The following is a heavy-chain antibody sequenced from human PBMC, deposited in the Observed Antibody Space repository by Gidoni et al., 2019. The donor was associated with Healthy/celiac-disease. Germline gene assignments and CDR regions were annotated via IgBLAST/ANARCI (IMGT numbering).Heavy chain of an antibody. CDR1: GYTFTSYD. J-gene: IGHJ3*02. CDR3: ARVSLLSRAFDI. Sequence: QVQLVQPGAEVKKPGASVTVSCKASGYTFTSYDINWVRQATGQGLGWMGWMYPNSGNTGYAQKFQGRVTMSRNTSISTAYMELSSLRAEDTAVYYCARVSLLSRAFDIWGQGTMVTVSS. CDR2: MYPNSGNT. D-gene: IGHD2-15*01. V-gene: IGHV1-8*01.